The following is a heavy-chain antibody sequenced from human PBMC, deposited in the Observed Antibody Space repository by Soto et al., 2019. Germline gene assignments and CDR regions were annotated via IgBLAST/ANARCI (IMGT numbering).Heavy chain of an antibody. Sequence: GGSLRLSCAASGFTFSSYGMHWVRQAPGKGLEWVAVISYDGSNKYYADSVKGRFTISRDNSKNTLYLQMNSLRAEDTAVYYCAKLTVTHRQDYYYYYGMDVWGQGTTVTVSS. J-gene: IGHJ6*02. CDR1: GFTFSSYG. D-gene: IGHD4-4*01. CDR3: AKLTVTHRQDYYYYYGMDV. CDR2: ISYDGSNK. V-gene: IGHV3-30*18.